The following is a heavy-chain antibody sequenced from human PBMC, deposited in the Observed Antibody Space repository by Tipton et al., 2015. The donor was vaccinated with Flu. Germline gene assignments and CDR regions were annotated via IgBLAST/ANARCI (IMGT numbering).Heavy chain of an antibody. Sequence: TLSLTCTVSGGSISSYYWSWIRQPAGKGPEWIGRIYTSGSTNYNPSLKSRVTMSVDTPKNQFSLKLSSVTAADTAVYYCARDFTDGAFDIWGQGTMVTVSS. V-gene: IGHV4-4*07. J-gene: IGHJ3*02. CDR3: ARDFTDGAFDI. CDR1: GGSISSYY. CDR2: IYTSGST.